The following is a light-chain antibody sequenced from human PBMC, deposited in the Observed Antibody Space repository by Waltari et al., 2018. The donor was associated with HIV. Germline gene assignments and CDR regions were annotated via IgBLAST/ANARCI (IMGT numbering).Light chain of an antibody. J-gene: IGLJ3*02. V-gene: IGLV4-69*01. CDR2: VNSHSSH. Sequence: QLVLTQSPSASASLGASVKLTCTLSSGHSSYAIAWHQQQPDKGPRYLMRVNSHSSHIRGDGIPDRFSGSSAGAERYLTISSLQSEDDADYYCQTWGTGIKVFGGGTKLTVL. CDR3: QTWGTGIKV. CDR1: SGHSSYA.